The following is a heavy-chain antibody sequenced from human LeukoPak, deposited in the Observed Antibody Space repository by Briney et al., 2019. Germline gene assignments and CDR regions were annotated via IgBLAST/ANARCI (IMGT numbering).Heavy chain of an antibody. Sequence: PGRSPRLSCAASGFTFNTYWMHWVRQAPGKGLVWVSRIRSDGSSTSYTDSVRGRFTISRDNAKNTLYLQMNSLRAEDTAVYYCAGVLGVRDLAYFDYWGHGTLVTVSS. D-gene: IGHD3-10*01. CDR2: IRSDGSST. V-gene: IGHV3-74*01. CDR1: GFTFNTYW. CDR3: AGVLGVRDLAYFDY. J-gene: IGHJ4*01.